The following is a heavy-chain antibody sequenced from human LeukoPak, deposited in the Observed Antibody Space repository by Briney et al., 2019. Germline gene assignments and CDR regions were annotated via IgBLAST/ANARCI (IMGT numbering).Heavy chain of an antibody. CDR3: ARAPGTMIVVDY. Sequence: GRSLRLSCAASGFTFSSYAMHWVRQAPGKGLKWVAVTSFDGSDNYYADSVKGRFTISRDNSKNTLYLQMNSLRPDDTAVYYCARAPGTMIVVDYWGQGTLVAVSS. V-gene: IGHV3-30*04. CDR1: GFTFSSYA. D-gene: IGHD3-22*01. CDR2: TSFDGSDN. J-gene: IGHJ4*02.